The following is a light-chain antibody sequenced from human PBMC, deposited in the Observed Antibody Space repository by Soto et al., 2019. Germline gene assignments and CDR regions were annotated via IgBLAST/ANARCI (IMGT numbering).Light chain of an antibody. Sequence: DIQMTQSPSSLSASVGDRVTNTCRASQSISSYLNWYQQKPGKAPKLLIYAASSLQSGVPSRFSGSGSGTDFTLTISSLQPEDFATYYCQQSYSTTAKTFGQGTKVDIK. V-gene: IGKV1-39*01. J-gene: IGKJ1*01. CDR3: QQSYSTTAKT. CDR1: QSISSY. CDR2: AAS.